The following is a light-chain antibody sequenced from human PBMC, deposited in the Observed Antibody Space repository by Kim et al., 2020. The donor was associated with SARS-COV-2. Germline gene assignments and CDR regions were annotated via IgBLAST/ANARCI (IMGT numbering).Light chain of an antibody. CDR1: QSIRSW. V-gene: IGKV1-5*03. CDR3: QQYSAYPYT. Sequence: DIQVTQSPSTLSASVGDRVAIICRASQSIRSWLAWYQQKPGEAPKVLIYKASTLQSGVPSRFSGSGSETEFTLTISNLQPDDFATYYCQQYSAYPYTFGQGTKLEIK. J-gene: IGKJ2*01. CDR2: KAS.